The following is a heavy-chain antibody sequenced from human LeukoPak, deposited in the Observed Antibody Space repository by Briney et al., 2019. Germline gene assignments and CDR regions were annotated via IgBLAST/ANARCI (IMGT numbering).Heavy chain of an antibody. D-gene: IGHD2-21*02. CDR3: AKDGCGGDYYIQYYFDY. J-gene: IGHJ4*02. Sequence: GGSLRLSCAASGFTFSSYAMSWVRQAPGKGPEWVSAISGSGGSTYYADSVKGRFTISRDNSKNTLYLQMNSLRAEDTAVYYCAKDGCGGDYYIQYYFDYWGQGTLVTVSS. CDR1: GFTFSSYA. V-gene: IGHV3-23*01. CDR2: ISGSGGST.